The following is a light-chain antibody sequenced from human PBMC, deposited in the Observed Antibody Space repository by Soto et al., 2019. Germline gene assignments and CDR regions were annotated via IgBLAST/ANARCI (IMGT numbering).Light chain of an antibody. CDR1: SSDVGRYTY. CDR3: TSYTSTSTPYV. Sequence: QSVLTQPVSVSGSPGQSITISCAGTSSDVGRYTYVSWYQQHPGKAPKLIIYDVYNRPSGVSNRSSGSKSGNTASLTISGLQAEDEADYYCTSYTSTSTPYVFGGGTKVTVL. V-gene: IGLV2-14*01. J-gene: IGLJ1*01. CDR2: DVY.